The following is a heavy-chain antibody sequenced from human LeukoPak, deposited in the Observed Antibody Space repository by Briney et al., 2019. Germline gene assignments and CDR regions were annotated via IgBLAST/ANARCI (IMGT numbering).Heavy chain of an antibody. Sequence: PGGSLRLSCAASGFTFNSYAMSWVRQAPGKGLVWVSRIESDGSSTSYADSVKGRFTISRDNSKNTLYLQMNSLRAEDTAVYYCAKLPGSFDYRGQGTLVTVSS. D-gene: IGHD2-15*01. CDR2: IESDGSST. J-gene: IGHJ4*02. V-gene: IGHV3-23*03. CDR1: GFTFNSYA. CDR3: AKLPGSFDY.